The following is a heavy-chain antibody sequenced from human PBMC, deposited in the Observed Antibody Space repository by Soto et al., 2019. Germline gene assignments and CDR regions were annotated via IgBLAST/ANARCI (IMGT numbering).Heavy chain of an antibody. CDR3: TTTVGHYDSSGYYYVPDAFDI. CDR2: IKSKTDGGTT. D-gene: IGHD3-22*01. V-gene: IGHV3-15*01. Sequence: PGGSLRLSCAASGFTFSNAWMSWVRQAPGKGLEWVGRIKSKTDGGTTDYAAPVKGRFTISRDDSKNTLYLQMNSLKTEDTAVYYCTTTVGHYDSSGYYYVPDAFDIWGQGAMVTVS. J-gene: IGHJ3*02. CDR1: GFTFSNAW.